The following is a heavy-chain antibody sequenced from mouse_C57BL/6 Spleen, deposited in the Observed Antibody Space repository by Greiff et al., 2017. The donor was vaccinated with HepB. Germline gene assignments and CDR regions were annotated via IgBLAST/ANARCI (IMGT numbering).Heavy chain of an antibody. J-gene: IGHJ2*01. CDR1: GYAFSSSW. CDR3: ARKMTTVVVPFDC. CDR2: IYPGDGDT. Sequence: QVQLQQSGPELVKPGASVKISCKASGYAFSSSWMNWVKQRPGKGLEWIGRIYPGDGDTNYNGKFKGKATLTADKSSSTAYMQLSSLTSEDSAVYVCARKMTTVVVPFDCWGQGTTLTVSS. D-gene: IGHD1-1*01. V-gene: IGHV1-82*01.